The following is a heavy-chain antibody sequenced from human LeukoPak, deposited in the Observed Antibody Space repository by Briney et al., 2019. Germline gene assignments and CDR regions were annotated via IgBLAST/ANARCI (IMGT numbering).Heavy chain of an antibody. CDR1: GFIFSNYA. CDR3: ARGSETGTTSRWFDP. J-gene: IGHJ5*02. V-gene: IGHV3-23*01. CDR2: ITASGGRT. Sequence: GGSLRLSYAASGFIFSNYAMRWVRQAPGKGLEWVSSITASGGRTYYADSVQGRFTISRDNSKNTLYLQINSLRAEDTAVFYCARGSETGTTSRWFDPWGQGTLVTVSS. D-gene: IGHD1-1*01.